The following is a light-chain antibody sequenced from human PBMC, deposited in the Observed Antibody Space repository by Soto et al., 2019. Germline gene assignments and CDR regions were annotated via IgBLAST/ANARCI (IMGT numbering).Light chain of an antibody. J-gene: IGLJ3*02. CDR3: CSYTSSSTLV. CDR1: SSDVGGYNY. CDR2: EVS. Sequence: QSALTQPASVSGSPGQSITISCTGTSSDVGGYNYVSWYQQHPGKAPKLMIYEVSNRPSGVSNRFSGSKSGNTASLTISGRQAEDVADYYCCSYTSSSTLVFGGGTKVTVL. V-gene: IGLV2-14*01.